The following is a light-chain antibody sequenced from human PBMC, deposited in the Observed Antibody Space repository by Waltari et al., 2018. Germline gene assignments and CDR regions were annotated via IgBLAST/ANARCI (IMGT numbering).Light chain of an antibody. CDR1: QSISYW. V-gene: IGKV1-5*03. CDR3: QQFYRYPLT. CDR2: KAS. J-gene: IGKJ4*01. Sequence: IQLTQSPSTLSASVGDRVTITCRATQSISYWLAWYQHKPGKAPNLLIYKASNLKSGVPSRFSGSGSGTEFTLTISSLQPDDCGTYYCQQFYRYPLTFGGGTKVEI.